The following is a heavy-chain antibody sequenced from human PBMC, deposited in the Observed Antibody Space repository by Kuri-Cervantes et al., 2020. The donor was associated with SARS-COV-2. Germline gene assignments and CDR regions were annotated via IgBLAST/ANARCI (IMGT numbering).Heavy chain of an antibody. CDR1: GGSISSGGYY. CDR2: IYHSGST. V-gene: IGHV4-30-2*01. Sequence: SETLSLTCTVSGGSISSGGYYWSWIRQPPGKGLEWIGYIYHSGSTYYNPSLKSRVTISVDTSKNQFSLKLSSVTAADTAVYYCATISASYSSGWYALYWGQGTLVTVSS. CDR3: ATISASYSSGWYALY. D-gene: IGHD6-19*01. J-gene: IGHJ4*02.